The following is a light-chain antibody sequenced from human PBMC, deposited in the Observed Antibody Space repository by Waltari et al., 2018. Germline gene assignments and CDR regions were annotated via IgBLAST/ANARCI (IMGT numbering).Light chain of an antibody. V-gene: IGLV2-23*02. Sequence: SAWPHLPPWLGPGGRPFTIPATGPAVILGVINFFSWYQHHPGKAPKLLIYGVNNRPSGVSNRFSGSKSGNTASLTISGLQAEDEADYYCSSYAGSVVFGGGTKLTVL. CDR1: AVILGVIN. CDR3: SSYAGSVV. J-gene: IGLJ3*02. CDR2: GVN.